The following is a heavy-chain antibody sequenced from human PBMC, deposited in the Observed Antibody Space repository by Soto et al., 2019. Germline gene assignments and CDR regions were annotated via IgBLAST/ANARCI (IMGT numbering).Heavy chain of an antibody. Sequence: GGSLRLSCAASGFTISGYWMHWVRQAPGKRLVWVSRINSDGSSTGYADSVKGRFTISRDNAKNTLYLQMNSLRAEDTAVYYCAKDLWFGEDHDFDYWGQGTLVTVSS. J-gene: IGHJ4*02. CDR1: GFTISGYW. D-gene: IGHD3-10*01. CDR3: AKDLWFGEDHDFDY. V-gene: IGHV3-74*01. CDR2: INSDGSST.